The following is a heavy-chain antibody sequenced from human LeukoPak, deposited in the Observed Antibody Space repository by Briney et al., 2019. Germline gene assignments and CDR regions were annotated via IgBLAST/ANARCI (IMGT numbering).Heavy chain of an antibody. J-gene: IGHJ5*02. CDR1: EFTFSSYA. CDR3: AKGSGINHYHWIDP. D-gene: IGHD1-14*01. V-gene: IGHV3-23*01. CDR2: ISGGGGST. Sequence: GGSLRLSCAASEFTFSSYAMNWVRQAPGKGLEWVSGISGGGGSTYYADSVKGRFTISRDNSKNTLYLQMDSLRAEDTALYYCAKGSGINHYHWIDPWGQGTLVTVSS.